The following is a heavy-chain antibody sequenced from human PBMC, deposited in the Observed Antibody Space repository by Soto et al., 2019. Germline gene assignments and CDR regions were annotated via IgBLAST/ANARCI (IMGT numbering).Heavy chain of an antibody. J-gene: IGHJ6*02. CDR2: IIPFKATT. CDR1: GGAFNFYA. V-gene: IGHV1-69*13. CDR3: ARGKAGTPYHYYGMDV. Sequence: SVKGSCKACGGAFNFYAISLVRQATGQGLEWMGGIIPFKATTNYAQRFHDRVSFTADESTRTAYMEVSSLRSEDTAVYYCARGKAGTPYHYYGMDVWGQGTTVTVSS. D-gene: IGHD1-1*01.